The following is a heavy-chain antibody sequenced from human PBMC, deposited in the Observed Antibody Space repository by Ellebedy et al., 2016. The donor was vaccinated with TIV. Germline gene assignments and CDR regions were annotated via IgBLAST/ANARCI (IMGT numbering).Heavy chain of an antibody. J-gene: IGHJ4*02. Sequence: GESLKISCVASGFTFSSYSMSWVRQAPGKGLEWVSLIRGSGDKQYYADSVKGRFAISRDNSKNTLYLQMDSLRVDDTAVYYCAKKSVIGNTPYDYWGQGTLVTVSS. CDR1: GFTFSSYS. CDR2: IRGSGDKQ. CDR3: AKKSVIGNTPYDY. V-gene: IGHV3-23*01. D-gene: IGHD2/OR15-2a*01.